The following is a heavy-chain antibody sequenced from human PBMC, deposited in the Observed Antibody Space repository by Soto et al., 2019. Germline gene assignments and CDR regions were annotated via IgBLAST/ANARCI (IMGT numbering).Heavy chain of an antibody. CDR3: ARDGSLPEYYGMDV. CDR1: GFTFSSYA. CDR2: ISGSGGST. V-gene: IGHV3-23*01. J-gene: IGHJ6*02. Sequence: GGSLRLSCAASGFTFSSYAMSWVRQAPGKGLEWVSAISGSGGSTYYADSVKGRFTISRDNSKNTLYLQMNSLRSEDTAVYYCARDGSLPEYYGMDVWGQGTTVTVSS.